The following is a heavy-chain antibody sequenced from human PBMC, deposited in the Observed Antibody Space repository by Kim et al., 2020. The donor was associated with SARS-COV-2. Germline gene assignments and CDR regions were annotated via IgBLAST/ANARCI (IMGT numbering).Heavy chain of an antibody. CDR3: ARDAYIRGYSRPLEY. J-gene: IGHJ4*02. V-gene: IGHV3-30*01. Sequence: SVTSRFTISRDNSTNPLYLQMNSLRAEDTAVYYCARDAYIRGYSRPLEYWGQGTLVTVSS. D-gene: IGHD5-18*01.